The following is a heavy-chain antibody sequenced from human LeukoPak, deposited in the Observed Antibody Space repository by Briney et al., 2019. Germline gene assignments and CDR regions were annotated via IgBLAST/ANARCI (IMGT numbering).Heavy chain of an antibody. D-gene: IGHD1-20*01. CDR2: ISYDGSNK. V-gene: IGHV3-30*03. J-gene: IGHJ4*02. CDR1: GFTFSNYG. Sequence: PGGSLRLSCAASGFTFSNYGMHRVRQTPGKGLEWVAVISYDGSNKYYADSVKGRFTISRDNSKNTLYLQMNSLRAEDTAVYYCARGESSISGTTADYWGQGTLVTVSS. CDR3: ARGESSISGTTADY.